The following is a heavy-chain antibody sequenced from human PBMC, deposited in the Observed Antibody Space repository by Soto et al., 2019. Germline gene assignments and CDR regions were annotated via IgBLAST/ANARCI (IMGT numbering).Heavy chain of an antibody. J-gene: IGHJ4*02. CDR1: GFAVSSKY. Sequence: GGSLRLSCAASGFAVSSKYMTWVRQAPGKGLEWVSVIYGGGTTYYADSVKGRFTISRDTSKNTLYLQMNSLRAEDTAVYYCVQTTGWPGFDFWGPGTLVTVAS. V-gene: IGHV3-53*01. CDR2: IYGGGTT. D-gene: IGHD6-19*01. CDR3: VQTTGWPGFDF.